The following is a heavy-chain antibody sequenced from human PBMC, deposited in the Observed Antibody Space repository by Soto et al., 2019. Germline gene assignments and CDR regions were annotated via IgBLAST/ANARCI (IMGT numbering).Heavy chain of an antibody. V-gene: IGHV3-23*01. CDR2: ISASVVST. D-gene: IGHD3-10*01. Sequence: SLRLSCAASGFTFSNYAMSWVRQAPGKGLEWVSAISASVVSTYYTDSVKGRLTISRDNSKNTLYLQMNSLRAEDTAVYYCAKGGQSYDYWGQGTLVTVSS. CDR1: GFTFSNYA. J-gene: IGHJ4*02. CDR3: AKGGQSYDY.